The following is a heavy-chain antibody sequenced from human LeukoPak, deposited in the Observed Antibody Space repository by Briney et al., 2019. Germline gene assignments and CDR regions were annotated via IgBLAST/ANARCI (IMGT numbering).Heavy chain of an antibody. D-gene: IGHD6-13*01. Sequence: ASVKVSCKASRYTFTSYHINWVRQATGQGLEWMGWMSPNSGDTGFAQKFQGRVTMTRNTSITTAYMELSSLRSDDTAIYYWARGVAAGYDYWGQGTLVTVSS. CDR3: ARGVAAGYDY. V-gene: IGHV1-8*01. CDR2: MSPNSGDT. CDR1: RYTFTSYH. J-gene: IGHJ4*02.